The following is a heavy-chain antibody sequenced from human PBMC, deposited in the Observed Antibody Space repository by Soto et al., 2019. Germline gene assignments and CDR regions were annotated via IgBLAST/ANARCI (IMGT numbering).Heavy chain of an antibody. CDR3: ASHWGQAKRYYYYGMDV. Sequence: QVQLVQSGAEVKKPGSSVKVSCKASGGTFNSYAISWVRQAPGQGLEWMGGIIPIFGTADYAQKFQGRITITADESTRTAYMELSSLRSEDTAVYYCASHWGQAKRYYYYGMDVWGQGPTVTVSS. D-gene: IGHD7-27*01. CDR1: GGTFNSYA. V-gene: IGHV1-69*12. CDR2: IIPIFGTA. J-gene: IGHJ6*02.